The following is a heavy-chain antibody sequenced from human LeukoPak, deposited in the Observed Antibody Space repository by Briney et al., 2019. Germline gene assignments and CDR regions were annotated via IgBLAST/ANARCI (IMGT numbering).Heavy chain of an antibody. CDR1: GFIFTDYY. Sequence: PGGSLRLSCAASGFIFTDYYMSLVRQAPGKGMEWVSFIDSGSTSTKYADSVKGRFSISRDNAKNTLYLHMNSLRAEDTAVYYCARGRLSSGWYDDWGQGTLVTVSS. V-gene: IGHV3-11*06. CDR2: IDSGSTST. D-gene: IGHD6-19*01. J-gene: IGHJ4*02. CDR3: ARGRLSSGWYDD.